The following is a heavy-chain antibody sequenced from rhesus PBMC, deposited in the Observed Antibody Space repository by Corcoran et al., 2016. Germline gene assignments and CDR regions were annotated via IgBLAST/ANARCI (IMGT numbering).Heavy chain of an antibody. D-gene: IGHD2-27*01. CDR1: GGSISSSNW. V-gene: IGHV4-93*02. CDR3: ATRRSGTPFDY. Sequence: QVQLQESGPAVVKPSETLSLTCAVSGGSISSSNWWSCIRQSPGKGLEWIGGIYGSGGSTEYNPSLKSRVTISIDTSKNQFSLKLSSVTAADTAVYYCATRRSGTPFDYWGQGVLVTVSS. J-gene: IGHJ4*01. CDR2: IYGSGGST.